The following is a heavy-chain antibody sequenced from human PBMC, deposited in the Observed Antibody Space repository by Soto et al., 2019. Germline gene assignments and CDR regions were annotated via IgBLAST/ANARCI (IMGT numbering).Heavy chain of an antibody. CDR2: IYYSGST. CDR1: GASISSFY. D-gene: IGHD4-17*01. J-gene: IGHJ4*02. V-gene: IGHV4-59*01. Sequence: ASETLSLTCIVSGASISSFYWSWIRQPPGKGLEWIGYIYYSGSTTYNSSLKSRVTISVDTSKNHFSLKLRSVTAADTAVYYCARTRTDYEDFWGQGTLVTVSS. CDR3: ARTRTDYEDF.